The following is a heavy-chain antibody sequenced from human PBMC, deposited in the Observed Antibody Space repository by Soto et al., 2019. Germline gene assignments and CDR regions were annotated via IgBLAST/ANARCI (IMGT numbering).Heavy chain of an antibody. J-gene: IGHJ4*02. CDR1: GFTFSSYW. D-gene: IGHD2-21*01. CDR3: ARGDGDRYDGNVYLGRH. CDR2: IKSDGSGT. V-gene: IGHV3-74*01. Sequence: EVQLVESGGGLVQPGESLTLSCAASGFTFSSYWMHWVRQAPGKGLVWVSRIKSDGSGTYYADSVKGRLTISRDNAKNTLYLRMNSLRVEDTAVYFCARGDGDRYDGNVYLGRHWGQGTLVTVSS.